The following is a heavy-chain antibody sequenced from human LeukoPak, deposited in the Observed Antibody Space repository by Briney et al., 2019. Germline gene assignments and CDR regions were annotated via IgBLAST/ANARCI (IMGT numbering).Heavy chain of an antibody. CDR3: ARDRGSQPFIDY. CDR2: INHSGST. Sequence: SETLSLTCAVYGGSFSGYYWSWIRQPPGKGLEWIGEINHSGSTNYNPSLESRVTISVDTSKNQFSLKLSSVTAADTAVYYCARDRGSQPFIDYWGQGTLVTVSS. CDR1: GGSFSGYY. V-gene: IGHV4-34*01. D-gene: IGHD1-26*01. J-gene: IGHJ4*02.